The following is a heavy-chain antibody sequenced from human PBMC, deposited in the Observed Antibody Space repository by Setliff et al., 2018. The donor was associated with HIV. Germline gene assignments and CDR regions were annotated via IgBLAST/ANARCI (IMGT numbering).Heavy chain of an antibody. D-gene: IGHD1-26*01. Sequence: PSETLSLTCTVSGGSINTYWRWIRQPPGKGLEWIGDVSHTGSTNYNPSLKSRITISADTPKNQFSLKLSSVTAADTAVYYCAREGTYSGTYWVRRVASFDIWGQGTMVTVSS. CDR2: VSHTGST. V-gene: IGHV4-34*01. CDR3: AREGTYSGTYWVRRVASFDI. J-gene: IGHJ3*02. CDR1: GGSINTY.